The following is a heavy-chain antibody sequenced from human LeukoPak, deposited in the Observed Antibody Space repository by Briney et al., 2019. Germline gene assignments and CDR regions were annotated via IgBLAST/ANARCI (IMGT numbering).Heavy chain of an antibody. CDR3: AKDPYYYDGSGYYFDY. Sequence: PGRVLELSLAAPGFPLNCYGMPRGRPAPGKGLEWVAVISYDGSNKYYADSVKGRFTISRDNSKNTLYLQMNSLRAEDTAVCYCAKDPYYYDGSGYYFDYWGQGTLVTVSS. CDR1: GFPLNCYG. J-gene: IGHJ4*02. CDR2: ISYDGSNK. D-gene: IGHD3-22*01. V-gene: IGHV3-30*18.